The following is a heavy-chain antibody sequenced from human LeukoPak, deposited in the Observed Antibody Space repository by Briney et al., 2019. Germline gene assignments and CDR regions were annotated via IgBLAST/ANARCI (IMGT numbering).Heavy chain of an antibody. CDR3: ALGFKGSGYYIDAFDI. CDR2: IYPGDSDT. J-gene: IGHJ3*02. D-gene: IGHD3-22*01. Sequence: GESLKISCKGSGYKFTDYWIGWVRQMPGKGPEWMGIIYPGDSDTRYSPSFQGQVTISADKSITTAYLQWSSLKASDTAMYYCALGFKGSGYYIDAFDIWGQGTMVTVSS. CDR1: GYKFTDYW. V-gene: IGHV5-51*01.